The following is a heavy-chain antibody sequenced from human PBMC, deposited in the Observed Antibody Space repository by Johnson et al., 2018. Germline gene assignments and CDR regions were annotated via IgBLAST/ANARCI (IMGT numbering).Heavy chain of an antibody. D-gene: IGHD2-8*01. V-gene: IGHV3-15*01. CDR1: GFTFSDYY. J-gene: IGHJ6*02. CDR2: IRTKADGGTA. CDR3: TTGALGV. Sequence: VQLGESGGGVVQPGRSLRLSCAASGFTFSDYYMSWIRQAPGKGLEWVGRIRTKADGGTAEHTAPVKGRFTVSRDDSKNTLSLQMNNRRIEDTAVYYCTTGALGVWGQGTTVTVSS.